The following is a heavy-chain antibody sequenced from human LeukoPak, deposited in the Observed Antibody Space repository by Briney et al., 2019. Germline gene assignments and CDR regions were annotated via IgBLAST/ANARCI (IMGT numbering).Heavy chain of an antibody. J-gene: IGHJ4*02. D-gene: IGHD5-12*01. CDR3: ARDLTPSGYSGYDAGY. CDR1: GYTFTSYG. Sequence: ASVKVSCKASGYTFTSYGISWVRQAPGQGLEWMGWISAYNGNTNYAQKLQGRVTMTTDTSTSTAYMELRSLRSDDTAVYYCARDLTPSGYSGYDAGYWGQGTLVTVSS. V-gene: IGHV1-18*01. CDR2: ISAYNGNT.